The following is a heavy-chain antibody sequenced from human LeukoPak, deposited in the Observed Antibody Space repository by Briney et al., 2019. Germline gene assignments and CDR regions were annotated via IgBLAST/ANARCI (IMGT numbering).Heavy chain of an antibody. CDR1: GFTFSSYA. D-gene: IGHD3-9*01. Sequence: SGGSLRLSCAASGFTFSSYAMSWVRQGPGKGLEWVSAISGSGGSTYYADSVKGRFTISRDNSKNTLYLQMNSLRAEDTAVYYCAKDLYDILTGAGVFDYWGQGTLVTVSS. V-gene: IGHV3-23*01. CDR3: AKDLYDILTGAGVFDY. J-gene: IGHJ4*02. CDR2: ISGSGGST.